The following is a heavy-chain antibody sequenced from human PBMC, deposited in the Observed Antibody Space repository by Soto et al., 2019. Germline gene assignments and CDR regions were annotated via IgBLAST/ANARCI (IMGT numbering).Heavy chain of an antibody. V-gene: IGHV6-1*01. J-gene: IGHJ6*02. CDR1: GDSVSSQNAA. D-gene: IGHD1-26*01. CDR3: ARELGATGLYYYYALDV. CDR2: TNYRSKWYN. Sequence: QVQLQQSGPGLVKPSQTLSLTCAISGDSVSSQNAAWNWIRQSPSRGLEWLGRTNYRSKWYNDYALSVKSRITINPDTSKNQFPLELNSVTPEDTAVYYCARELGATGLYYYYALDVWGQGTTVTVS.